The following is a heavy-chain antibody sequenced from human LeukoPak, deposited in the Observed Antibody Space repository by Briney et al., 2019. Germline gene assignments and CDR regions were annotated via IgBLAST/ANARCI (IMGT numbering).Heavy chain of an antibody. V-gene: IGHV1-69*05. D-gene: IGHD2-2*01. Sequence: SVKVSCKASGGTFRSYAISWVRQAPGQGLEWMGGFIPIFGTATYAQKFQGRVTITMDESTSTAYMELSSLRSEDTAMYYCGRADRYCTTTNCYYYFDYWGQGTLVTVSS. J-gene: IGHJ4*02. CDR1: GGTFRSYA. CDR2: FIPIFGTA. CDR3: GRADRYCTTTNCYYYFDY.